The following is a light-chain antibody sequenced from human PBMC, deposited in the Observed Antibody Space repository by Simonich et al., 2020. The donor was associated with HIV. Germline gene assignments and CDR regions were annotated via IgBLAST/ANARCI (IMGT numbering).Light chain of an antibody. CDR3: SSYTSGPTYVV. V-gene: IGLV2-8*01. J-gene: IGLJ2*01. Sequence: QSALTQPPSASGSPGQSVTISCTGTSSDVGDYKYVSWYQQHPGKAPKLMIYEVSKRPSGVPDRFSGSKSGNTASLAVSGLQAEDESDYYCSSYTSGPTYVVFGGGTKLTVL. CDR1: SSDVGDYKY. CDR2: EVS.